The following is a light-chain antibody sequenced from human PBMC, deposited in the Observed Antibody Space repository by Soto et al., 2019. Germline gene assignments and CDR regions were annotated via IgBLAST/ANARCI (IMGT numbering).Light chain of an antibody. CDR3: QQYNNYATWT. Sequence: DIQMTQSPSTLAASVWDGLAMTGRASQSINNWLAWYQKKPGRAPKLLIYKASVLETVAPSRFSGTGSGTEFTLTTSSLQPDDFATYYCQQYNNYATWTFGQGTKVDIK. CDR1: QSINNW. CDR2: KAS. J-gene: IGKJ1*01. V-gene: IGKV1-5*03.